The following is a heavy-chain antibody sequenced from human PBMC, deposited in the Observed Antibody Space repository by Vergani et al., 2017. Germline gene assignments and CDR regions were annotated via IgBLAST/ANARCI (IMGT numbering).Heavy chain of an antibody. CDR2: INHSGST. Sequence: QVQLQQWGAGLLKPSETLSLTCAVYGGSFSGYYWSWIRQPPGKGLEWIGEINHSGSTNYNPSLKSRVTISVDTSKNHFSLKLSSVTAADTAVYYCARGHGYSSSSGWFDPWGQGTLVTVSS. CDR3: ARGHGYSSSSGWFDP. J-gene: IGHJ5*02. D-gene: IGHD6-6*01. V-gene: IGHV4-34*01. CDR1: GGSFSGYY.